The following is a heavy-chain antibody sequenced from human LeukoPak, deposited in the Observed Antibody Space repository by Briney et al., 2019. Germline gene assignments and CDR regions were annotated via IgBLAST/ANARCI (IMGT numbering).Heavy chain of an antibody. CDR1: SGSISSPPYY. V-gene: IGHV4-61*02. J-gene: IGHJ3*02. CDR2: IYSSGIF. CDR3: ARGPGSATKEAFDI. Sequence: SKTLSLTCTVSSGSISSPPYYWSWIRQPAGKEVEWIGRIYSSGIFDYNPSLKSRVTLSIDTSKNSFPLRLSSVTATDTAVYYCARGPGSATKEAFDIWGQGTMVTVSS. D-gene: IGHD2-8*01.